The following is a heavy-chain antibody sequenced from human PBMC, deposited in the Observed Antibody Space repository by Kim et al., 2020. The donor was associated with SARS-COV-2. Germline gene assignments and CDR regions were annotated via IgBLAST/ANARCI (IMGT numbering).Heavy chain of an antibody. J-gene: IGHJ4*02. CDR2: ISYDGSNK. V-gene: IGHV3-30*18. CDR3: AKANYYPDPPGNY. Sequence: GGSLRLSCAASGFTFSSYGMHWVRQAPGKGLEWVAVISYDGSNKYYADSVKGRFTISRDNSKNTLYLQMNSLRAEDTAVYYCAKANYYPDPPGNYWGQGTLVTVSS. CDR1: GFTFSSYG. D-gene: IGHD3-10*01.